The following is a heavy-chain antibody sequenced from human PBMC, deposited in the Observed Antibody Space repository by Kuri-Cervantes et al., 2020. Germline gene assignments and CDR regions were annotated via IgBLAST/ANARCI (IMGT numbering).Heavy chain of an antibody. CDR2: IIPIFGTA. V-gene: IGHV1-69*13. Sequence: SVKVSCKASGGTFSSYAISWVRQAPGQGLEWMGGIIPIFGTANYAQKFQGRVTITADESTSTAYMELSSLRSEDTAVYYCARDDFVVVVVPAANRFDYWGQGTLVTVSS. D-gene: IGHD2-2*01. CDR3: ARDDFVVVVVPAANRFDY. J-gene: IGHJ4*02. CDR1: GGTFSSYA.